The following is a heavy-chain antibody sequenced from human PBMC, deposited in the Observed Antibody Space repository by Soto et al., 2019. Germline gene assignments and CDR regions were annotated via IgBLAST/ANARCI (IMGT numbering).Heavy chain of an antibody. D-gene: IGHD1-1*01. CDR2: ISESGRST. CDR3: ARGSTGINWFDP. V-gene: IGHV3-23*01. J-gene: IGHJ5*02. Sequence: PGGSLRLSCAASGFTFSGYSMSWVRQAAGKGLEWVSSISESGRSTYYPDTVKGRFTISRDNSKNTLHLQTNSLRAEDTAIYYCARGSTGINWFDPWGQGTLVTVSS. CDR1: GFTFSGYS.